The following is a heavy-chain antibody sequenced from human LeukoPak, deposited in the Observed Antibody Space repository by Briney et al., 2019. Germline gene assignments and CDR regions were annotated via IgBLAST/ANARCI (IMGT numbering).Heavy chain of an antibody. CDR2: INHSGST. D-gene: IGHD3-16*02. CDR3: ARGGTYYDYVWGSYRQTIHYFDY. J-gene: IGHJ4*02. V-gene: IGHV4-34*01. CDR1: GGSFSGYY. Sequence: PSETLSLTCAVYGGSFSGYYWSWIRQPPGKGLEWIGEINHSGSTNYNPSLKSRVTISVDTSKNQFSLKLSSVTAADTAVYYCARGGTYYDYVWGSYRQTIHYFDYWGQGTLVTVSS.